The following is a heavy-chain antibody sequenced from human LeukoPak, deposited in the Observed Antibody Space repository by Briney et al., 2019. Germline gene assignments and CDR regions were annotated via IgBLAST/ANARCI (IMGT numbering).Heavy chain of an antibody. D-gene: IGHD3-10*01. Sequence: SETLSLTCCVCGGYLSSYYWHWLRQPPARGLEWIGSLSYSGSTNYNPSLESRVTISVDTSKNQISLKLSSVTAADTAIYYCARAPERWYSYGSYTYHYMDVWGRGTTVTVSS. CDR2: LSYSGST. J-gene: IGHJ6*03. CDR3: ARAPERWYSYGSYTYHYMDV. V-gene: IGHV4-59*01. CDR1: GGYLSSYY.